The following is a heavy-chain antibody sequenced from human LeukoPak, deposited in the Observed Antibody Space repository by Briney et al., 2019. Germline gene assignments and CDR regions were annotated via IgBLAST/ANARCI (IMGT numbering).Heavy chain of an antibody. V-gene: IGHV3-30*03. D-gene: IGHD2-2*01. CDR3: ARGYLGYCSSTSCSGFDP. J-gene: IGHJ5*02. CDR1: GFTFSSYG. Sequence: PGRSLRLSCAASGFTFSSYGMHWVRQAPGKGLEWVAVISYDGSNKYYADSVKGRFTISRDNSKNTLYLQMNSLRAEDTAVYYCARGYLGYCSSTSCSGFDPWGQGTLVTVSS. CDR2: ISYDGSNK.